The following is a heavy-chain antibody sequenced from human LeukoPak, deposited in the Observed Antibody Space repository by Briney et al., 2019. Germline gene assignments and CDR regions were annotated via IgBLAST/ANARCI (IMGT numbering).Heavy chain of an antibody. CDR1: GFAVGSNY. D-gene: IGHD1-14*01. CDR2: IYSGGAI. Sequence: GGSLRLSCVASGFAVGSNYMSWVRQAPGKGLEWVSLIYSGGAIRYADSVKGRFTISRDSSKNTLFLQMNDLTVEDTARYYCARRPGDWGQGILVTVSS. CDR3: ARRPGD. V-gene: IGHV3-53*01. J-gene: IGHJ4*02.